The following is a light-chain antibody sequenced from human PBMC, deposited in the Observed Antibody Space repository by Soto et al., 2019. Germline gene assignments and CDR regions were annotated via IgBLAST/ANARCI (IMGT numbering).Light chain of an antibody. CDR1: QSVGSS. CDR2: GAS. CDR3: QQYNAWPPT. V-gene: IGKV3-15*01. J-gene: IGKJ1*01. Sequence: EIVLTQSPGTLSLSPGERATLSCRASQSVGSSLAWYQQVPGQAPRLLIYGASSRETGISDRFSGGGSGTEFVLTISDLQSEDFAVYSCQQYNAWPPTLGQGTKVDIK.